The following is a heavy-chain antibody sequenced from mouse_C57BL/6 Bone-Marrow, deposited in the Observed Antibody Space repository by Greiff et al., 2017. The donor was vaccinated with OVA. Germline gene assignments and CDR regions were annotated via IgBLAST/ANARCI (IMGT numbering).Heavy chain of an antibody. J-gene: IGHJ3*01. Sequence: VQLQQPGAELVKPGASVKLSCKASGYTFTSYWMHWVKQRPGQGLEWIGMIHPNSGSTNYNEKFKSKATLTVDKSSSTAYMQLSSLTSEDSAVYYCALYYCGSRGFAYWGQGTLVTVSA. CDR3: ALYYCGSRGFAY. V-gene: IGHV1-64*01. D-gene: IGHD1-1*01. CDR1: GYTFTSYW. CDR2: IHPNSGST.